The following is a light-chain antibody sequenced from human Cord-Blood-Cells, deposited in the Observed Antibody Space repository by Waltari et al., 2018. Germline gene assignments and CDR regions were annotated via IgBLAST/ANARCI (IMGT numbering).Light chain of an antibody. Sequence: SYVLTQPPSVSVAPGKTARITCGGNKIGSKSVHWYQQKPGQAPVLVIYYDSDRPSGIPERFSGSNAGNTATLTISRVEAGDEADYYCQVWDSSSDHNVVFGGGTKLTVL. CDR3: QVWDSSSDHNVV. CDR1: KIGSKS. CDR2: YDS. J-gene: IGLJ2*01. V-gene: IGLV3-21*04.